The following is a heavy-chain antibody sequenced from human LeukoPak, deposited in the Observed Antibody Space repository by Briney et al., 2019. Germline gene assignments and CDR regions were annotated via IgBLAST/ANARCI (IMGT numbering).Heavy chain of an antibody. CDR3: ARTGHPLSSVLRYFDVPTYNWFDP. V-gene: IGHV1-69*04. Sequence: AVKVSCKASGGTFSNYAISWVGQAPGQGLEWMGRIIPILGIANYAQMFQGRVTITGDKSTRTAYMELSSLRSADTAVYYCARTGHPLSSVLRYFDVPTYNWFDPWGQGTLVTVSS. CDR1: GGTFSNYA. CDR2: IIPILGIA. J-gene: IGHJ5*02. D-gene: IGHD3-9*01.